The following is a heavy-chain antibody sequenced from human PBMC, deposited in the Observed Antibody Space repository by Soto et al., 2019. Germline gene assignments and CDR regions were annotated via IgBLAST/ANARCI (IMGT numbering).Heavy chain of an antibody. J-gene: IGHJ3*01. CDR2: ISCDGSNT. CDR1: GFSFSESG. V-gene: IGHV3-30*18. Sequence: QVHLVESGGGVVQPGMSLRLSCVASGFSFSESGMHWVRQAPGKGLEWVAAISCDGSNTYYADSVNDRFTISRDNSKNTLYLQMNSLRAEDKAVYYGAKSVRYCRGSSCSPEAFDVWGQGTVVSVSS. D-gene: IGHD2-15*01. CDR3: AKSVRYCRGSSCSPEAFDV.